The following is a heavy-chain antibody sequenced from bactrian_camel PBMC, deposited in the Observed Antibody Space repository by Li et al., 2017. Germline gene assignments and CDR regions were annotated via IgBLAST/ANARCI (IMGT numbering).Heavy chain of an antibody. J-gene: IGHJ4*01. CDR3: AADSAALVLGAPEADDFTY. V-gene: IGHV3S54*01. CDR1: TGLTHQYC. Sequence: HVQLVESGGGSVQTGGSLKLSCTVRTGLTHQYCMAWFRQVPGKQREAVAVTHTRKGDTYIDDSVKGRFTISVSREYTVNALYLQMNNLTPDDSAIFYCAADSAALVLGAPEADDFTYWGQGTQVTVS. CDR2: THTRKGDT. D-gene: IGHD1*01.